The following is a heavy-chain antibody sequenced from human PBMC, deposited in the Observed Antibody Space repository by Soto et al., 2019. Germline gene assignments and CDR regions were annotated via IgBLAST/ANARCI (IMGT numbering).Heavy chain of an antibody. CDR1: GFTFSSYG. J-gene: IGHJ6*02. D-gene: IGHD6-6*01. Sequence: HPGGSLRLSCAASGFTFSSYGMHWVRQAPGKGLEWVAVISYDGSNKYYADSVKGRFTISRDNSKNTLYLQMNSLRAEDTAVYYCAKDRFRQLGKYYYYYYGMDVWGQGTTVTVSS. CDR2: ISYDGSNK. CDR3: AKDRFRQLGKYYYYYYGMDV. V-gene: IGHV3-30*18.